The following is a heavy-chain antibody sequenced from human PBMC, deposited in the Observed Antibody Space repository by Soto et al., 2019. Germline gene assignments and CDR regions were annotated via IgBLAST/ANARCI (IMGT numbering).Heavy chain of an antibody. CDR1: GGSISSGGYY. CDR3: ARVDDYGGNFYFDY. J-gene: IGHJ4*02. Sequence: TSETLSLTCTVSGGSISSGGYYWSWIRQHPGKGLEWIGYIYYSGSTYYNPSLRGRVSISLDTSKNQFSLRLSSVTAADTAVYYCARVDDYGGNFYFDYWGQGTLVT. CDR2: IYYSGST. D-gene: IGHD4-17*01. V-gene: IGHV4-31*03.